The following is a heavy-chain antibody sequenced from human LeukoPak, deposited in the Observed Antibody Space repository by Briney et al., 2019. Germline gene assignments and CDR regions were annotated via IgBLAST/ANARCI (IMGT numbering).Heavy chain of an antibody. J-gene: IGHJ3*02. D-gene: IGHD1-26*01. CDR3: ARDSRRELLHAFDI. Sequence: SETLSLTCIVSGGSMGNYYWSWIRQSAGKGLEWIGRIYTSGSTNYNPSLESRVTMSVDTSKNQVSLKLSSVTAADTAVYYCARDSRRELLHAFDIWGQGTMVTVSS. CDR1: GGSMGNYY. CDR2: IYTSGST. V-gene: IGHV4-4*07.